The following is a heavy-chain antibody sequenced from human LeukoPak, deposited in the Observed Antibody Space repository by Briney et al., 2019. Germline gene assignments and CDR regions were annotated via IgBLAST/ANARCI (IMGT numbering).Heavy chain of an antibody. D-gene: IGHD3-3*01. CDR1: GFTFSSYA. CDR2: ISGSGGST. CDR3: AKDNDFWSGFGDAFDI. V-gene: IGHV3-23*01. Sequence: GGSLRLSCAASGFTFSSYAMSWVRQAPGKGLEWVSAISGSGGSTYYADSVKGRFTISGDNSKNTLYLQMNSLRAEDTAVYYCAKDNDFWSGFGDAFDIWGQGTMVTVSS. J-gene: IGHJ3*02.